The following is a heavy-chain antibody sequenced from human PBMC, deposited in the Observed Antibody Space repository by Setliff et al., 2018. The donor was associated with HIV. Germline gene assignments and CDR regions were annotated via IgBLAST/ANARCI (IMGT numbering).Heavy chain of an antibody. CDR1: GFTFSDYW. CDR3: ARAGPRDYVAYNWFDP. CDR2: ISQDGSEK. Sequence: GGSLRLSCAASGFTFSDYWMTWVRQAPGKGLEWVANISQDGSEKYYVDSVKGRFTIYRDNAKNSLYLQMNSLRAEDTAVYYCARAGPRDYVAYNWFDPWGQGTLVTVSS. V-gene: IGHV3-7*01. J-gene: IGHJ5*02. D-gene: IGHD4-17*01.